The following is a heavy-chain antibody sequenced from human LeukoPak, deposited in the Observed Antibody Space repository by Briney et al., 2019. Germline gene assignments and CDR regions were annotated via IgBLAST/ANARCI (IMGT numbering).Heavy chain of an antibody. D-gene: IGHD6-25*01. CDR3: ARFIAAGYYYYGMDV. CDR1: GGTFSSYA. CDR2: IIPILGIA. J-gene: IGHJ6*02. V-gene: IGHV1-69*04. Sequence: ASVKVSCEASGGTFSSYAISWVRQAPGQGLEWMGRIIPILGIANYAQKFQGRVTITADKSTSTAYMELSSLRSEDTAVYYCARFIAAGYYYYGMDVWGQGTTVTVSS.